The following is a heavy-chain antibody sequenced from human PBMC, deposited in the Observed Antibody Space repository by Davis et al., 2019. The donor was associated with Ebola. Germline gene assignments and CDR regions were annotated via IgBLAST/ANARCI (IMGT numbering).Heavy chain of an antibody. CDR1: GASVINDRFH. V-gene: IGHV4-61*01. CDR2: IYYRGST. J-gene: IGHJ5*02. Sequence: MPSETLSLTCSVSGASVINDRFHWTWIRQSPGKGREWIGYIYYRGSTNYNPALRNRVTISVDSSKNQFSLMLTSVTAADTAVYYCARVHEYTDYFHFDPWGQGILVTVSS. CDR3: ARVHEYTDYFHFDP. D-gene: IGHD2/OR15-2a*01.